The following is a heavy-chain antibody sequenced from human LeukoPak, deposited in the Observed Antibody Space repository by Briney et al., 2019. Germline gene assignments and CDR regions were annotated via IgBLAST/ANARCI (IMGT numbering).Heavy chain of an antibody. Sequence: ASVKVSCKASGYTFTSYGISWVRQARGQGLEWMGWISAYNGNTNYAQKLQGRVTMTTDTSTSTAYMELRSLRSDDTAVYYCARGGGFDDPNYYYGMDVWGKGTTVTVSS. CDR2: ISAYNGNT. CDR3: ARGGGFDDPNYYYGMDV. J-gene: IGHJ6*04. D-gene: IGHD6-25*01. V-gene: IGHV1-18*04. CDR1: GYTFTSYG.